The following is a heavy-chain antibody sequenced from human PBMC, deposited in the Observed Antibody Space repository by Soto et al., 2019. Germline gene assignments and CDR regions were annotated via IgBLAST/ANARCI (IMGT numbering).Heavy chain of an antibody. CDR2: IYYSGST. J-gene: IGHJ4*02. D-gene: IGHD1-26*01. CDR3: ARTPYSGSYYSFDY. CDR1: GGSISSGGYY. Sequence: LSLTCTVSGGSISSGGYYWSWIRQHPGKGLEWIGYIYYSGSTYYNPSLKSRVTISVDTSKNQFSLKLSSVTAADTAVYYCARTPYSGSYYSFDYWGQGTLVTVS. V-gene: IGHV4-31*03.